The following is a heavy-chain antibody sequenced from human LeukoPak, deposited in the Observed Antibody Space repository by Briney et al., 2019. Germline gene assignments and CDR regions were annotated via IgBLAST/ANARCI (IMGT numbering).Heavy chain of an antibody. CDR3: AKESSLLVLWYGDYFDY. J-gene: IGHJ4*02. CDR2: ISGSGHST. V-gene: IGHV3-23*01. Sequence: ETLSLTCAVSGGSISSGGYSWSWVRQAPGKGLEWVSAISGSGHSTDYADSVKGRFTISRDNSKNTLYLQMNSLRAEDTAVYYCAKESSLLVLWYGDYFDYWGQGTLVTVSS. D-gene: IGHD2-21*01. CDR1: GGSISSGGYS.